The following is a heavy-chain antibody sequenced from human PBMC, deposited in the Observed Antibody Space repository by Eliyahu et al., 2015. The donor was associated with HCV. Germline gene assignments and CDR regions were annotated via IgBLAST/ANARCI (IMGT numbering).Heavy chain of an antibody. V-gene: IGHV4-38-2*01. J-gene: IGHJ4*02. D-gene: IGHD3-10*01. CDR1: NIYY. CDR3: ASGGFRELLEARFDN. CDR2: IYHSGST. Sequence: NIYYWGWIRQPPGKGLEWIGTIYHSGSTHYNPSLKSRVTISVDTSKNQFSLKLSSVTAADTAVYYCASGGFRELLEARFDNWGQGTLVTVSS.